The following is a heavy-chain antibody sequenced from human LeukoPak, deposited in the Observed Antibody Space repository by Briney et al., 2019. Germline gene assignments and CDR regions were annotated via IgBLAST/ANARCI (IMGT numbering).Heavy chain of an antibody. Sequence: SETLSLTCTVSGGSISSYYWSWIRQPAGKALEWIGRIYTSGSTNYNPSLKSRVTMSVDTSKNQFSLKLSSVTAADTAVYYCATRPRGVMVDVWSQGTAVTVSS. D-gene: IGHD3-10*01. CDR2: IYTSGST. J-gene: IGHJ6*02. CDR1: GGSISSYY. V-gene: IGHV4-4*07. CDR3: ATRPRGVMVDV.